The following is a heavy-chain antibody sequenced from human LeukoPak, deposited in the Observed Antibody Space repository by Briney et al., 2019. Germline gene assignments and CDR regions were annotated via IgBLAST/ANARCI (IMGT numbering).Heavy chain of an antibody. CDR1: GGSISSYY. CDR3: ARHERSRIRGYYFDY. CDR2: IYYSGST. J-gene: IGHJ4*02. V-gene: IGHV4-59*08. Sequence: PSETLSLTCTVSGGSISSYYWSWIRQPPGKGLEWIGYIYYSGSTNYNPSLKSRVTISVDTSKNQFSLKLSSVTAADTAVYYCARHERSRIRGYYFDYWGQGTLVTVSS. D-gene: IGHD2-15*01.